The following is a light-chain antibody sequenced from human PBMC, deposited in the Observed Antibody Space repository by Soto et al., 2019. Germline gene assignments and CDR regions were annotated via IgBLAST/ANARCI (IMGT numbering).Light chain of an antibody. J-gene: IGKJ4*01. Sequence: DIQMTQSPSSLSASVGDRVTITCRASQDISNYLAWYQQKPGKVPKLLIYAASTLQSGVTSRSSGSGSGTDFTLTISSLQPEDVATYYCQRYSSALPKVTVGGGTKVEIK. V-gene: IGKV1-27*01. CDR1: QDISNY. CDR3: QRYSSALPKVT. CDR2: AAS.